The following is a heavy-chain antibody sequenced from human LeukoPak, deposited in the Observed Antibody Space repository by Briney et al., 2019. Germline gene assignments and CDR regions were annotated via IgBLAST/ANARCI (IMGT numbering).Heavy chain of an antibody. CDR1: GFAFNTYS. V-gene: IGHV3-48*04. J-gene: IGHJ4*02. CDR2: ISSSSSNI. D-gene: IGHD3-3*01. CDR3: ARVGRSGYSLDY. Sequence: GGSLRLSCAASGFAFNTYSIDWVRQAPGKGLEWFSYISSSSSNIYYAGSVMGRFTISRDNANNLVFLQMNSLRAEDTAVYYCARVGRSGYSLDYWGQGTLVTVSS.